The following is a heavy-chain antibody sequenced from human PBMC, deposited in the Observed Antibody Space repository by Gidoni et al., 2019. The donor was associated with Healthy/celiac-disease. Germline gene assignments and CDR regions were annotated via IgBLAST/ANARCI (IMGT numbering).Heavy chain of an antibody. CDR2: IYRSGST. Sequence: QVQLQESGPGLVKPSETLSLTCAVPGYSLCSGYSWGWIRQPPGNGLEWIGSIYRSGSTYYNPSLKSRVTISVDTSKNQFSLKLSSVTAADTAVYYCARSGRGLIAAAPWYYGMDVWGQGTTVTVSS. CDR3: ARSGRGLIAAAPWYYGMDV. CDR1: GYSLCSGYS. J-gene: IGHJ6*02. V-gene: IGHV4-38-2*01. D-gene: IGHD6-13*01.